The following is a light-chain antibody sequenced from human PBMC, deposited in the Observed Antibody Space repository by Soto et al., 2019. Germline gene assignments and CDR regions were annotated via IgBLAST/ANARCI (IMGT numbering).Light chain of an antibody. J-gene: IGKJ1*01. V-gene: IGKV1-39*01. CDR1: QSIRNY. CDR2: GAS. Sequence: DIQMTQSPSSLSASVGDRVTITCRASQSIRNYLNWYQQKPGKAPNLLIYGASSLQSGVPSRFSGSGSGTDFTLTISSLQPEDFATYYCQQSYRTPPTFGQGTKVEIK. CDR3: QQSYRTPPT.